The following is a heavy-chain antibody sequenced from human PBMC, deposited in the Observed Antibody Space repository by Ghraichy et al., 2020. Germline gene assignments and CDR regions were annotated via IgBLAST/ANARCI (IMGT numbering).Heavy chain of an antibody. J-gene: IGHJ4*02. CDR2: ISGSGGST. CDR1: GFTFSNYA. D-gene: IGHD3-22*01. Sequence: GGSLRLSCAASGFTFSNYAMSWVRQAPGKGLDWVSVISGSGGSTHYADSVKGRFTISRDNSKDTLYLQMNSLRAEDTAVYYWAKPMEDSSGYFYVGSSRSVDYWGQGTLVTVSS. V-gene: IGHV3-23*01. CDR3: AKPMEDSSGYFYVGSSRSVDY.